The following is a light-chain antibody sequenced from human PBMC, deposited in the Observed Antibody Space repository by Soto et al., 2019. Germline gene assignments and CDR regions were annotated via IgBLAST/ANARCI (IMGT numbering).Light chain of an antibody. CDR2: AAS. CDR1: QIIRSY. V-gene: IGKV1-39*01. J-gene: IGKJ3*01. Sequence: DIPMTQSPSSLSASVGNRVTITCRASQIIRSYLNWYQQKPGKAPKLLIYAASSLQSGVPPRFSGSGSGTDFTLTISSLQPEDFATYYCQQSYSTLFTFGPGTKVDIK. CDR3: QQSYSTLFT.